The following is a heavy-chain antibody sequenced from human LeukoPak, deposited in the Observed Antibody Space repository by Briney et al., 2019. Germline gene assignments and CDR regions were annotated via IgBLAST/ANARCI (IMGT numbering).Heavy chain of an antibody. Sequence: ASVKVSCKASGYTFTNYYMHWVRQAPGQGLEWMGLIHPNDGDTKYPQEFQGRVTITRDTSTSTVYMELSSLRSEDTAVYYCATYTQSGAQGVSDYWGQGTRVTVSS. D-gene: IGHD3-10*01. J-gene: IGHJ4*02. CDR2: IHPNDGDT. CDR1: GYTFTNYY. V-gene: IGHV1-46*01. CDR3: ATYTQSGAQGVSDY.